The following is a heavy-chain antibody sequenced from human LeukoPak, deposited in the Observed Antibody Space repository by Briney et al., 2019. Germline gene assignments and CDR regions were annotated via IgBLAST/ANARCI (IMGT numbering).Heavy chain of an antibody. J-gene: IGHJ4*02. Sequence: ASVKVSCKASGYTFTSYGISWVRQAPGQGLEWMGWISAYNGNTNYAQKLQGRVTMTTDTSTSTAYMELRSLRSDDTAVYYCARSRKYCTNGVCYKDYWGQGTLVTVSP. CDR2: ISAYNGNT. CDR3: ARSRKYCTNGVCYKDY. D-gene: IGHD2-8*01. CDR1: GYTFTSYG. V-gene: IGHV1-18*01.